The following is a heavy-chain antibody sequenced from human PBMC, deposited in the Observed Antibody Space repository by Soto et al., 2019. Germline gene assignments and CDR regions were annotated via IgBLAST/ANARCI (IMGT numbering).Heavy chain of an antibody. CDR2: MNPNSGNT. CDR3: ARGSYDDTDAFDI. J-gene: IGHJ3*02. V-gene: IGHV1-8*01. CDR1: GYTFTSYY. D-gene: IGHD5-12*01. Sequence: ASVKVSCKASGYTFTSYYINWVRQATGQGLEWMGWMNPNSGNTGYAQKFQGRVTMTRNTSISTAYMELSSLRSEDTAVYYCARGSYDDTDAFDIWGQGTMVTVSS.